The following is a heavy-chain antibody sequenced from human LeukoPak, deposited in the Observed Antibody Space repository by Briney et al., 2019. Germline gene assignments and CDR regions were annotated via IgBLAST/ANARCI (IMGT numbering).Heavy chain of an antibody. CDR2: TYYRSKWYD. J-gene: IGHJ6*03. V-gene: IGHV6-1*01. CDR3: AREVWWELLDYMDV. D-gene: IGHD1-26*01. Sequence: SQTLSLTCAISGDSVSSNIAAWNWIRQSPSRGLEWVGRTYYRSKWYDAYAVSVKSRMTIIPDTSKNQFSLQLSSVTPEDTAVYYCAREVWWELLDYMDVWAKGPRSPSP. CDR1: GDSVSSNIAA.